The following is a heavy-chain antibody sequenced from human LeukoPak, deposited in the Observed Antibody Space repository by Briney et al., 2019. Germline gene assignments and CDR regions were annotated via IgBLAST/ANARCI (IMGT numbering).Heavy chain of an antibody. D-gene: IGHD1-26*01. CDR3: ARYREVGATVDY. V-gene: IGHV4-38-2*02. CDR1: GYSISSGYY. J-gene: IGHJ4*02. CDR2: IYHSGST. Sequence: SETLSLTCTVSGYSISSGYYWGWIRQPPGKGLEWIGSIYHSGSTYYNPSLKSRVTISGDTSKNQFSLTLSSVTAADTAVYYCARYREVGATVDYWGQGTLVTVSS.